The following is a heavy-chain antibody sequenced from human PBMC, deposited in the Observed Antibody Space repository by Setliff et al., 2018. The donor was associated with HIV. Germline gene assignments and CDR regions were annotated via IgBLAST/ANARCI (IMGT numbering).Heavy chain of an antibody. CDR2: ISVYNGNT. J-gene: IGHJ4*02. CDR3: ARKVGGDFDY. Sequence: ASVKVSCKASGYSFSSYGFSWVRQAPGQGLEWMGWISVYNGNTNYAQKFQNRVTMTTDTSTSTAYMELRSLRSDDTAVYYCARKVGGDFDYWGQGTPVTVSS. V-gene: IGHV1-18*01. D-gene: IGHD2-2*01. CDR1: GYSFSSYG.